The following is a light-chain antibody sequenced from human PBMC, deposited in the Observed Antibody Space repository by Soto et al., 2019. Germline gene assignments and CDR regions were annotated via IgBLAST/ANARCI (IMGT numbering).Light chain of an antibody. Sequence: DIQMTQSPSTLSASVGDRVTITCRASQSISSWLAWYQQKPGKAPNLLIYKASSLESGVPSRFIGSGSGTEFTLTISILQPDDFATYYCQQYNSYSRTFGQGTKVEIK. CDR3: QQYNSYSRT. CDR2: KAS. CDR1: QSISSW. V-gene: IGKV1-5*03. J-gene: IGKJ1*01.